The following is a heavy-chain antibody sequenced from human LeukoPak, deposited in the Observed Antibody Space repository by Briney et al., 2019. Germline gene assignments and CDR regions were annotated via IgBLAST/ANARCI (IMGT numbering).Heavy chain of an antibody. CDR2: ISSSSSYI. Sequence: GGSLRLSCAASGFTFSSYSMNWVRQAPGKGLEWVSSISSSSSYIYYADSVKGRFTISRDNAKNSLYLQMNSLRAEDTAVYYCARYGILTGYYTGASRYGMDVWGKGTTVTVSS. J-gene: IGHJ6*04. CDR3: ARYGILTGYYTGASRYGMDV. CDR1: GFTFSSYS. V-gene: IGHV3-21*01. D-gene: IGHD3-9*01.